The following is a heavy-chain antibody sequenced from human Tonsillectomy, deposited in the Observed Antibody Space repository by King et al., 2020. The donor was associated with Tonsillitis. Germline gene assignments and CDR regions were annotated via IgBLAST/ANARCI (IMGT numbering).Heavy chain of an antibody. V-gene: IGHV4-4*02. J-gene: IGHJ4*02. CDR1: GASVSSSNW. D-gene: IGHD3-3*01. Sequence: VQLQESGPGLVKPSGTLSLTCAVSGASVSSSNWWSWVRQPPGKGLEWIGEIYHSGSTNYIPSLKSRVTISVDKSKNQFSLKLNSVTAADTAVDYCARAITIFGVVIRYFDSWGQGTLVTVSS. CDR2: IYHSGST. CDR3: ARAITIFGVVIRYFDS.